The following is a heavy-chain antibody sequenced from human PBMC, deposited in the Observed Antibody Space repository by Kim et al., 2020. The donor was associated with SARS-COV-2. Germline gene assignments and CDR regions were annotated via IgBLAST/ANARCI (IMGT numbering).Heavy chain of an antibody. CDR2: INSDGTSI. Sequence: GGSLRLSCAASGFSFSDYYMSWIRQAPGKGLEWVAYINSDGTSIKYADSVNGRFTISRDNAKKSLSLQMNSLTPEDTAVYYYVREPNYWGQGTLVTVSS. J-gene: IGHJ4*02. V-gene: IGHV3-11*01. CDR1: GFSFSDYY. CDR3: VREPNY.